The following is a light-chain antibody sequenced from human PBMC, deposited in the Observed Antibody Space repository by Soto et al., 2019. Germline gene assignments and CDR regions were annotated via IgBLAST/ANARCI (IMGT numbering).Light chain of an antibody. CDR3: SSYTSSNNVV. J-gene: IGLJ2*01. CDR2: EVT. CDR1: TSDVGGYNY. Sequence: QSALTQPASVSGSPGQSITISCTGTTSDVGGYNYVSWYQQHPGKAPKLVIFEVTNRPSGVSNRFSGSKSGNTASLSISGLQAEDEATFYCSSYTSSNNVVFGGGTQLTVL. V-gene: IGLV2-14*01.